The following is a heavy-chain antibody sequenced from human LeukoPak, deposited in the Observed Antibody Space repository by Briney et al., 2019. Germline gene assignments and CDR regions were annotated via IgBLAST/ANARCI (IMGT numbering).Heavy chain of an antibody. CDR3: AREHYDFRSGSQRRGYFDY. J-gene: IGHJ4*02. CDR2: IYHSGST. V-gene: IGHV4-4*02. Sequence: MTSETLSLTCAVSGGSISSSNWWSWVRQPPGKGLEWIGEIYHSGSTNYNPSLKSRVTISVDKSKNQFSLNLSSVTAADTAVYYCAREHYDFRSGSQRRGYFDYWGQGTLVTVPS. D-gene: IGHD3-3*01. CDR1: GGSISSSNW.